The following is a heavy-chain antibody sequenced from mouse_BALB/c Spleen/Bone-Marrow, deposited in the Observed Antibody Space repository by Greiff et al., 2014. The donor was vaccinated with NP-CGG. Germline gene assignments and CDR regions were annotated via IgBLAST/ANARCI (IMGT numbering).Heavy chain of an antibody. CDR2: INPSTGNT. D-gene: IGHD2-4*01. CDR1: GYTFTTYW. Sequence: QVQLQQSGAELAKPGASVKMSCKASGYTFTTYWIHWVKQRPGQGLEWIGYINPSTGNTEYNQKFRDRATLTADKSSSTPYMQLSSLTSEESAVYCCARGLRDWYFDVWGAGTTVTVSS. CDR3: ARGLRDWYFDV. V-gene: IGHV1-7*01. J-gene: IGHJ1*01.